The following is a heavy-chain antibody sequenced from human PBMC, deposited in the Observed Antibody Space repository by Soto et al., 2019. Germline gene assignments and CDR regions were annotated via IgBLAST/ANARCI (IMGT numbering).Heavy chain of an antibody. J-gene: IGHJ6*02. CDR3: ARDDNPIEYSSSHYYYYYGMDV. Sequence: QVQLVQSGAEVKKPGSSVKVSCKASGGTFSSYAISWVRQAPGQGLEWMGGIIPIFGTANYAQKFQGRVTITADESTSTASMELSSLRSEDTAVYYCARDDNPIEYSSSHYYYYYGMDVWGQGTTVTVSS. D-gene: IGHD6-6*01. CDR1: GGTFSSYA. V-gene: IGHV1-69*01. CDR2: IIPIFGTA.